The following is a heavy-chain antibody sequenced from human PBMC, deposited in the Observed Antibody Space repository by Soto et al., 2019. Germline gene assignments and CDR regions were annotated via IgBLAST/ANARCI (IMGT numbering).Heavy chain of an antibody. CDR1: GGSISFDHYH. CDR2: VHLSGSG. Sequence: QVQLQQSGPGLVKPSQTLSLTCTVSGGSISFDHYHWTWIRQPPGKGLEWIGYVHLSGSGLYNPSLQSRVSISVDTSKNQFSLKLSSVTAADTAVYFCAREDDGGDRDYYGLDVWGQGTTVTVSS. D-gene: IGHD2-21*02. J-gene: IGHJ6*02. V-gene: IGHV4-30-4*01. CDR3: AREDDGGDRDYYGLDV.